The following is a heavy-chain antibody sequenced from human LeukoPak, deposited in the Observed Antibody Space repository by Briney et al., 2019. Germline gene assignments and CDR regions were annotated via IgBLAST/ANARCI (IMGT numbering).Heavy chain of an antibody. J-gene: IGHJ4*02. D-gene: IGHD3-22*01. Sequence: ASVKVSCKASGYTFTGYYMHWVRQAPGQGLEWMGWINPNSGGTNYAQKFQGRVTMTRDTSISTAYMELSRLRSDDTAVYYCAREEYDSSGYYYAYFDYWGQGTLVTVSS. CDR1: GYTFTGYY. V-gene: IGHV1-2*02. CDR2: INPNSGGT. CDR3: AREEYDSSGYYYAYFDY.